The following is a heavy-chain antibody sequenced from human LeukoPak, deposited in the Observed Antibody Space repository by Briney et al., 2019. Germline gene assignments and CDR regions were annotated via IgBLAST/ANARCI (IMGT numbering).Heavy chain of an antibody. Sequence: GGSLRLSCAASGFAFSSYAMHWVRQAPGKGLEWVAVISYDGSNKYYADSVKDRFTIHRDNSKNTLYLQMNSLRAEDTAVYYCASPEYIRATEYYGMDVWGQGTTVTVSS. CDR3: ASPEYIRATEYYGMDV. J-gene: IGHJ6*01. CDR1: GFAFSSYA. CDR2: ISYDGSNK. D-gene: IGHD1-14*01. V-gene: IGHV3-30-3*01.